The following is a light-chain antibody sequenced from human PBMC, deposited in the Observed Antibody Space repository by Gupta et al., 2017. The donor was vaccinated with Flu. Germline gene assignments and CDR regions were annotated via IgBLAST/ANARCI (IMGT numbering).Light chain of an antibody. CDR3: QQYYSYSLYS. J-gene: IGKJ2*03. V-gene: IGKV1-5*03. CDR2: KAS. Sequence: DIQMTQSPSTLSASVGDRVTITCRASQSISSWLAWYQQKPGKAPKLLIYKASSLESGVPSRFSGSGSGTEFTLTISSRQPDDFATYYCQQYYSYSLYSFGQGTKLEVK. CDR1: QSISSW.